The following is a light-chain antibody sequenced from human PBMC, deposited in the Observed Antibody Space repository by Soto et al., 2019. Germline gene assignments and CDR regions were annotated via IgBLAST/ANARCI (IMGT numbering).Light chain of an antibody. Sequence: QSALTQPPSASGSPGQSVTISCTGTSSDVGGYDFVSWYQQHPGKAPKFMIYEVSKRPSGVPDRFSGSKSGRTASLTVSGLQAEDEADYYCSSYAGNNIGVFGGGTKLTVL. J-gene: IGLJ3*02. CDR3: SSYAGNNIGV. CDR1: SSDVGGYDF. V-gene: IGLV2-8*01. CDR2: EVS.